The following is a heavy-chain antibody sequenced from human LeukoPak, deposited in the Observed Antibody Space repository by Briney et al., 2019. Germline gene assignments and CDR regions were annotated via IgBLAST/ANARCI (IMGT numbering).Heavy chain of an antibody. CDR1: GFAFSSYA. CDR3: AKGSSSWHNGPFDY. Sequence: GGSLRLSCAASGFAFSSYAMHWVRQAPGKGLEYVSAIASDGGGTYYADSVKGRFTISRDNSKKTLYLQMNSPRAEDTAVYYCAKGSSSWHNGPFDYWGQGTLVTVSS. D-gene: IGHD6-13*01. CDR2: IASDGGGT. J-gene: IGHJ4*02. V-gene: IGHV3-64*02.